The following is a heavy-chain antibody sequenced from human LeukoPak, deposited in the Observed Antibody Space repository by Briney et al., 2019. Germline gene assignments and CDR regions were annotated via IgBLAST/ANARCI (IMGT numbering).Heavy chain of an antibody. CDR2: INPNSGGT. D-gene: IGHD5-24*01. V-gene: IGHV1-2*02. J-gene: IGHJ4*02. CDR3: ARARWKPVPYFDS. CDR1: GYTFTDYY. Sequence: ASVKVSCKASGYTFTDYYMHWVRQAPGQGLEWMGWINPNSGGTNFAQKFQGRVAMTRDTSISTAYLELGSLRSDDTAVYFCARARWKPVPYFDSWGQGTLVTVSS.